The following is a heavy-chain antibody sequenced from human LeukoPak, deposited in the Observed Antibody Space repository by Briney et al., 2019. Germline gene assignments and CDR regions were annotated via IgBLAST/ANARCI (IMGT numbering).Heavy chain of an antibody. V-gene: IGHV1-69*13. CDR1: GGTFSSYA. CDR3: ARHYGDTYFDGMDV. Sequence: SVKVSCKASGGTFSSYAISWVRQAPGQGLEWMGGIIPIFGTANYAQKFQGRVTITADESTSTAYLELSSLRSEETAVYYCARHYGDTYFDGMDVWGKGTTVTVSS. J-gene: IGHJ6*04. CDR2: IIPIFGTA. D-gene: IGHD4-17*01.